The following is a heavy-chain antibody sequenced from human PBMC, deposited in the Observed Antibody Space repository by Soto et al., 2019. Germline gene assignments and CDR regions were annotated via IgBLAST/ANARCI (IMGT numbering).Heavy chain of an antibody. D-gene: IGHD3-10*01. Sequence: EVELVESGGGLVQPGGSLRLSCAASGFTVSSNYMTWVRQAPGQGLECVSIIYSGGSTYYADSVKGRFTISRDNSKNTLYLQMNSLRAEDTAVYYCAGRHYYGSDWGQGTLVTVSS. J-gene: IGHJ4*02. V-gene: IGHV3-66*04. CDR2: IYSGGST. CDR1: GFTVSSNY. CDR3: AGRHYYGSD.